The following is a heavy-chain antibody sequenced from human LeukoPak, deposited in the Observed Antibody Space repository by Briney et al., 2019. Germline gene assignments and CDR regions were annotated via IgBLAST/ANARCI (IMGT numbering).Heavy chain of an antibody. V-gene: IGHV4-59*08. CDR3: ARRMGGDFGNWFDP. J-gene: IGHJ5*02. Sequence: PSETLSLTCTVSGGSISSYYWNWIRQPPGKGLEWIGNIYYSGSTNYNPSLKSRVTTSVDTSKNQFSLKLSSVTAADTAVYFCARRMGGDFGNWFDPWGQGTLVTVSS. D-gene: IGHD2-21*02. CDR2: IYYSGST. CDR1: GGSISSYY.